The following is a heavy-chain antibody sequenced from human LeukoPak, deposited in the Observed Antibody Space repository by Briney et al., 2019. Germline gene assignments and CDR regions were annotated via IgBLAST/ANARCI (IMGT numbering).Heavy chain of an antibody. D-gene: IGHD1-14*01. V-gene: IGHV3-21*01. CDR2: ISTSGAYI. J-gene: IGHJ6*03. CDR1: GFTFSIYY. Sequence: GGSLRLSCAASGFTFSIYYMTWVRQAPGKGLEWVSSISTSGAYIYYADSVKGRFTISRANAKNSLYLPLNILIAEDSAVYYCARYPLTCSVYYMDVWGTGTTVTVSS. CDR3: ARYPLTCSVYYMDV.